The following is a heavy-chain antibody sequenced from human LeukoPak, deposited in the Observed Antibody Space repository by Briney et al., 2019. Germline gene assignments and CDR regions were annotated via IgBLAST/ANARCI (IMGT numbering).Heavy chain of an antibody. CDR2: INSRGNYI. Sequence: PGGSLRLSCAASGFDFSIYGMNWVRQAPGKGLEWVSSINSRGNYIYYSDSLKGRFTISRDNARSSLYLQMSSLRAEDTAVYYCAVGGGYSSSWYTPFDYWGQGTLVTVSS. D-gene: IGHD6-13*01. CDR1: GFDFSIYG. J-gene: IGHJ4*02. V-gene: IGHV3-21*01. CDR3: AVGGGYSSSWYTPFDY.